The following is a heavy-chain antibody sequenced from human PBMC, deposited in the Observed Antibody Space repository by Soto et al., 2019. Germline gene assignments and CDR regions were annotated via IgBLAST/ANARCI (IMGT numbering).Heavy chain of an antibody. D-gene: IGHD5-12*01. CDR2: ISGSGGST. CDR1: GFTFSSYA. CDR3: AKDWRLSERGYSGFDY. J-gene: IGHJ4*02. V-gene: IGHV3-23*01. Sequence: GGSLRLSCAASGFTFSSYAMSWVRQAPGKGLEWVSAISGSGGSTYYADSVKGRFTISRDNSKNTLYLQMNSLRAEDTAVYYCAKDWRLSERGYSGFDYWGQGTLVTVSS.